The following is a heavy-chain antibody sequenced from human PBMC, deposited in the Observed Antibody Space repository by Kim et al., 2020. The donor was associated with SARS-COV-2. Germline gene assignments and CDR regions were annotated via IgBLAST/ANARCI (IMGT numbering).Heavy chain of an antibody. Sequence: AQKFQGRVTMTRDTSIRTAYMELSRLRSDDTAVYYCARKGIAVAGTGYNYWGQGTLVTVSS. V-gene: IGHV1-2*02. D-gene: IGHD6-19*01. CDR3: ARKGIAVAGTGYNY. J-gene: IGHJ4*02.